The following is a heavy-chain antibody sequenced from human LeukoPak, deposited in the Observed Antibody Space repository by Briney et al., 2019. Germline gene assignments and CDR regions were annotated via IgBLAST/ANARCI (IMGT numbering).Heavy chain of an antibody. D-gene: IGHD3-3*01. V-gene: IGHV1-69*13. CDR3: ARAYDFWSGYYTGDTDYYYMDV. J-gene: IGHJ6*03. CDR1: GYTFTGYY. CDR2: IIPISGTA. Sequence: SVKVSCKASGYTFTGYYMHWVRQAPGQGLEWMGGIIPISGTANYAQKFQGRVTITADESTSTAYMELSSLRSEDTAVYYCARAYDFWSGYYTGDTDYYYMDVWGKGTTVTVSS.